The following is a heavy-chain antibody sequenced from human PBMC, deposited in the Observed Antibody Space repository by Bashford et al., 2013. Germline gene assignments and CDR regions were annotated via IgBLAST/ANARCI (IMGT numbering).Heavy chain of an antibody. CDR3: ASSYLSFGEFHLSWFDP. D-gene: IGHD3-10*01. Sequence: SETLSLTCTVSGGSISSYYWSWIRQHPGKGLEWIGYISFSGNTYYNPSLQSRVTISVDTSKNQFSLKLSSVTAADTAVYYCASSYLSFGEFHLSWFDPWGQGTLVTVSS. CDR2: ISFSGNT. V-gene: IGHV4-4*08. CDR1: GGSISSYY. J-gene: IGHJ5*02.